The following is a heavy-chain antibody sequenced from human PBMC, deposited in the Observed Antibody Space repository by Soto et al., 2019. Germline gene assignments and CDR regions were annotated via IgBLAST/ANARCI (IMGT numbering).Heavy chain of an antibody. V-gene: IGHV1-3*01. Sequence: QVQLVQSGAEVKKPGASLKLSCQASGYIFSNYSIHWVRQAPGQRLEWMGWIHADSGNKEFSQSIKGRVNITRDKSASTAFMELSSLRSEDTAVYYCARRAYCSSTSCFCAFDIWGQGTMVTVSS. D-gene: IGHD2-2*01. CDR1: GYIFSNYS. CDR2: IHADSGNK. J-gene: IGHJ3*02. CDR3: ARRAYCSSTSCFCAFDI.